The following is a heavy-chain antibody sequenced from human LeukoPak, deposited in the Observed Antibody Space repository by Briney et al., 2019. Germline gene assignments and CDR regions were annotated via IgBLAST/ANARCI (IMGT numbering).Heavy chain of an antibody. V-gene: IGHV1-69*05. J-gene: IGHJ4*02. CDR3: ARDFRGDSCGGDCFAY. Sequence: SVKVSCKASGGIFSSYAISWVRQAPGQGLEWMGRLIPIFGTANYAQKFQGRVSITTDESTSTAYMELSGRRSEDTALYYCARDFRGDSCGGDCFAYWGQGTLVTVSS. CDR2: LIPIFGTA. CDR1: GGIFSSYA. D-gene: IGHD2-21*01.